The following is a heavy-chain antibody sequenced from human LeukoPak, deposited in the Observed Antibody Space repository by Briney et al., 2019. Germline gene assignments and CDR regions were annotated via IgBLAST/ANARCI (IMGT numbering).Heavy chain of an antibody. Sequence: SETLSLTCAVSGGSISSGGYSWSWIRQPPGKGLEWIGYIYYSGSTNYNPSLKSRVTISVDTSKNQFSLKLSSVTAADTAVYYCARAHHRVPFDYWGQGTLVTVSS. V-gene: IGHV4-61*08. J-gene: IGHJ4*02. CDR1: GGSISSGGYS. CDR3: ARAHHRVPFDY. CDR2: IYYSGST. D-gene: IGHD1-14*01.